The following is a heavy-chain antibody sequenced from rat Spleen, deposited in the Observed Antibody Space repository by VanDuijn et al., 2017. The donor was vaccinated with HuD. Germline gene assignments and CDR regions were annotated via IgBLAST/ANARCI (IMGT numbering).Heavy chain of an antibody. CDR2: ITNNGSTI. CDR3: ARDGYLRDWYFDF. J-gene: IGHJ1*01. V-gene: IGHV5-29*01. CDR1: GFTFSNYG. Sequence: EVQLVESGGGLVQPGRSLKLSCAASGFTFSNYGMSWVRQAPTKGLEWVASITNNGSTIYYRDSVMGRFTISRDNTKNTLYLLMDNLRSENTATYYCARDGYLRDWYFDFWGPGTMVTVSS. D-gene: IGHD2-2*01.